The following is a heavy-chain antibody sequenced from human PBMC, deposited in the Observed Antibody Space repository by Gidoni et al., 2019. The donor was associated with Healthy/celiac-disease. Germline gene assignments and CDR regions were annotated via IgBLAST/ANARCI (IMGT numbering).Heavy chain of an antibody. CDR3: ARGPFGITGTTPDFGWFDP. J-gene: IGHJ5*02. V-gene: IGHV3-66*01. D-gene: IGHD1-7*01. CDR1: GFPGSTHY. CDR2: IYSGGST. Sequence: EVQLVESGGGLVQPGGSLRLSCTASGFPGSTHYMSWVRQAPGKGLEWVSVIYSGGSTYYADSVKGRFTISRDNSKNTLYLQMNSLRAEDTAVYYCARGPFGITGTTPDFGWFDPWGQGTLVTVSS.